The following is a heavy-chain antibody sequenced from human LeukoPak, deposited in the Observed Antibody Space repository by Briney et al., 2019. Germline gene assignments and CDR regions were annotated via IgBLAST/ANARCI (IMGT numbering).Heavy chain of an antibody. D-gene: IGHD3-10*01. V-gene: IGHV3-48*03. Sequence: GGSLRLSCAASGFTFSSYEMNWVRQAPGKGLEWVSYISSSGSTIYYADSVKGRLTISRDNAKNSLYLQMNSLRAEDTAVYYCARGPNGLYMVRGVTLPGHFDYWGQGTLVTASS. CDR1: GFTFSSYE. CDR3: ARGPNGLYMVRGVTLPGHFDY. J-gene: IGHJ4*02. CDR2: ISSSGSTI.